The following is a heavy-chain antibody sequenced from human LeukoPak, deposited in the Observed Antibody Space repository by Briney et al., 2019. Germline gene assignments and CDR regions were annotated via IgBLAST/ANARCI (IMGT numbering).Heavy chain of an antibody. D-gene: IGHD3-3*01. CDR1: GDSISGYY. V-gene: IGHV4-59*08. CDR2: FFYSGST. CDR3: ARHPYYDFWSGTDV. J-gene: IGHJ6*04. Sequence: SETLSLTCTVSGDSISGYYWSWIRQPPGKGLEWIGYFFYSGSTTYNPSLNSRVTISLDTSKSQFSLKLSSVTAADTAVYYCARHPYYDFWSGTDVWGKGTTVTVSS.